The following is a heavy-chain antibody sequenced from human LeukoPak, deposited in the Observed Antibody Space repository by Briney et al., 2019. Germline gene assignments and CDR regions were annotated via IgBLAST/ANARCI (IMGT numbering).Heavy chain of an antibody. V-gene: IGHV3-23*01. CDR2: ISGSGGST. CDR3: AKVSRVRYCSGGSCYSGFDY. D-gene: IGHD2-15*01. J-gene: IGHJ4*02. Sequence: GGSLRLSCAASGFTFSSHAMSWVRQAPGKGLEWVSAISGSGGSTYYADSVKGRFTISRDNSKNTLYLQMNSLRAEDTAVYYCAKVSRVRYCSGGSCYSGFDYWGQGTLVTVSS. CDR1: GFTFSSHA.